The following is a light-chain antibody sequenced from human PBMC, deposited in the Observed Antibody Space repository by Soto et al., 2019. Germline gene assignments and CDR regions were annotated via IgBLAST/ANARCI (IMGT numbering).Light chain of an antibody. J-gene: IGKJ1*01. V-gene: IGKV1-5*03. CDR2: KAS. Sequence: DIQMTQSPSTLSASVGDRVTITCRASQSISSWLAWYQQKPGKAPKLLIYKASSLERWVPSRFSGSGSGTEFTLTISSLQPDDFATYYCQQYNSYSETFGQGTKVEIK. CDR1: QSISSW. CDR3: QQYNSYSET.